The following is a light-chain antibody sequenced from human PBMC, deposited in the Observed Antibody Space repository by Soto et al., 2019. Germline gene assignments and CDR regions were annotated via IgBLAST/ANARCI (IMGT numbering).Light chain of an antibody. CDR3: QQYNSYPIA. Sequence: DIHMTQSPSTLSESVGDRVTITCRASQSISSWLAWYQQKPGKAPKLLIYKASSLESGVPSRFSGSGSGTEFTLTISSLQPDDFATYYCQQYNSYPIAFGQGTRLEIK. CDR2: KAS. J-gene: IGKJ5*01. CDR1: QSISSW. V-gene: IGKV1-5*03.